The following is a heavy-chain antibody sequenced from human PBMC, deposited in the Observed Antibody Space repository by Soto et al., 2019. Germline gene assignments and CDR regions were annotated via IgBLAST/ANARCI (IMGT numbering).Heavy chain of an antibody. CDR3: ARALAPFYYYYGMDV. CDR1: GYTFTTYY. Sequence: VASVKVSCKASGYTFTTYYMHWVRRAPGQGLEWMGTIIPSGGSTSYAQKFQGRVTMTRDTSTSTAYMELSSLTSEDTAVYYCARALAPFYYYYGMDVWGQGTTVTVSS. D-gene: IGHD3-3*02. J-gene: IGHJ6*02. CDR2: IIPSGGST. V-gene: IGHV1-46*01.